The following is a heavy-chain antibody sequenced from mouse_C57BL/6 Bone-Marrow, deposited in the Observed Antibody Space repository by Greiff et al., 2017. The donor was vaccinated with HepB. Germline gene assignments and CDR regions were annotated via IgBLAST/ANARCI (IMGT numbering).Heavy chain of an antibody. Sequence: VKLVESGPGLVQPSQSLSITCTVSGFSLTSYGVHWVRQSPGKGLEWLGVIWRGGSTDYNAAFMSRLSITKDNSKSQVFFKMNSLQADDTAIYYCAKKKANWDVFAYWGQGTLVTVSA. V-gene: IGHV2-5*01. D-gene: IGHD4-1*01. CDR2: IWRGGST. CDR3: AKKKANWDVFAY. J-gene: IGHJ3*01. CDR1: GFSLTSYG.